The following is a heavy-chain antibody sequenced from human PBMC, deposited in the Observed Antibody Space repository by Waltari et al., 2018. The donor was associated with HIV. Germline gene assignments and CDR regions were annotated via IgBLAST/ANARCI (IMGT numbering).Heavy chain of an antibody. Sequence: QVQLVQSGAEVKKPGSSVKVSCKASGGTFSSYAISWVRQAPGQGPEWMGGIIPIFSTANYAQKFQGRVTITADESTSTAYMELSSLRSEDTAVYYCARRRVVISSLDYYYYGMDVWGQGTTVTVSS. D-gene: IGHD3-3*01. CDR2: IIPIFSTA. CDR1: GGTFSSYA. J-gene: IGHJ6*02. CDR3: ARRRVVISSLDYYYYGMDV. V-gene: IGHV1-69*01.